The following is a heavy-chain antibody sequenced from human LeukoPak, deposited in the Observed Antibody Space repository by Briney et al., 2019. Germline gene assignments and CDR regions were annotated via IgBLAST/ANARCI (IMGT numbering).Heavy chain of an antibody. CDR1: GGSISSYY. CDR2: INHSGST. CDR3: ARGVYDFWSGLIDY. V-gene: IGHV4-34*01. J-gene: IGHJ4*02. Sequence: SETLSLTCTVSGGSISSYYWSWIRQPPGKGLEWIGEINHSGSTNYNPSLKSRVTISVDTSKNQFSLKLSSVTAADTAVYYCARGVYDFWSGLIDYWGQGTLVTVSS. D-gene: IGHD3-3*01.